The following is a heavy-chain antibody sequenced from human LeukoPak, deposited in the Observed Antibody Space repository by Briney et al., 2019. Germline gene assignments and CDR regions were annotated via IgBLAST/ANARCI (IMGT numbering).Heavy chain of an antibody. CDR3: ARGPRGIVGATRSDDY. CDR2: INHSGST. J-gene: IGHJ4*01. Sequence: SETLSLTCAVYGGSFSGYYWSWIRQPPGKGLEWIGEINHSGSTNYNPSLKSRVTISVDTSKNQFSLKLSSVTAADTAVYYCARGPRGIVGATRSDDYWGHGTLVTVSS. V-gene: IGHV4-34*01. D-gene: IGHD1-26*01. CDR1: GGSFSGYY.